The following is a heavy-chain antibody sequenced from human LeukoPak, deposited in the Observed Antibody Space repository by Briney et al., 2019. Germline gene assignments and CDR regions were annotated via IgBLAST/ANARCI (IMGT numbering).Heavy chain of an antibody. Sequence: ASVKVSCKASGGTFSSYAISWVRQAPGQGLEWMGGIIPIFGTANYAQKFQGRVTITADESTSTACMELSSLRSEDTAVYYCARDLGYCSGGSCYDYWGQGTLVTVSS. V-gene: IGHV1-69*13. CDR3: ARDLGYCSGGSCYDY. CDR1: GGTFSSYA. CDR2: IIPIFGTA. D-gene: IGHD2-15*01. J-gene: IGHJ4*02.